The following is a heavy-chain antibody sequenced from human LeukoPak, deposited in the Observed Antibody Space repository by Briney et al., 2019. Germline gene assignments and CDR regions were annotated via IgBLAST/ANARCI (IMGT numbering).Heavy chain of an antibody. V-gene: IGHV3-30*02. J-gene: IGHJ5*02. CDR3: AKEPYYYGSGPNWFDP. CDR2: IRYDGSNK. Sequence: GGSLRLSCAASGFTFSGSAMHWVRQAPGKGLEWVAFIRYDGSNKYYADSVKGRFTISRDNSKNTLYLQMNSLRAKDTAVYYCAKEPYYYGSGPNWFDPWGQGTLVTVSS. D-gene: IGHD3-10*01. CDR1: GFTFSGSA.